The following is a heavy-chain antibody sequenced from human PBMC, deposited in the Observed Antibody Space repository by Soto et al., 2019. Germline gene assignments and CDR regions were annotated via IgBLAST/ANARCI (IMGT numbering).Heavy chain of an antibody. CDR3: ARNPVVTAQLNWFDP. D-gene: IGHD2-21*02. V-gene: IGHV3-11*06. Sequence: PGGSLRLSCAASGFTFSDYYMSWVRQAPGKGLEWVSYISTSGIYTNYADSVKGRFTIPRDNADNSLYLQMNSLRPEDTAVYYCARNPVVTAQLNWFDPWGQGTLVTVSS. CDR2: ISTSGIYT. CDR1: GFTFSDYY. J-gene: IGHJ5*02.